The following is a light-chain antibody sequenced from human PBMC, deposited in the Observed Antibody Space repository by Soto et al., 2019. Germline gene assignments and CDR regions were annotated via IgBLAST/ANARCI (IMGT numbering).Light chain of an antibody. CDR1: SSDVGGYNY. V-gene: IGLV2-11*01. Sequence: QSALTQPRSGSGSPGQSVTISCTGTSSDVGGYNYVSWYQQHPGKAPKLMIYDVSKRPSGVPDRFSGSKSGNTASLTISGLQAEDEADYYFCSYAGSYAYVFGTGTKLTVL. J-gene: IGLJ1*01. CDR2: DVS. CDR3: CSYAGSYAYV.